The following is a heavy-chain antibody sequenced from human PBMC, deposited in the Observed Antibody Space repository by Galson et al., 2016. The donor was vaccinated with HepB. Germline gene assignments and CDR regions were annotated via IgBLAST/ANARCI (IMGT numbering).Heavy chain of an antibody. J-gene: IGHJ4*02. CDR3: ARANRASTGLYVVYFDF. CDR2: IWYDGTNK. CDR1: GFTFSDSG. V-gene: IGHV3-33*01. Sequence: SLRLSCAASGFTFSDSGMHWVRQAPGKGLEWVAMIWYDGTNKYYADSVKGRFTISRDNSKNTVDLQMDSLGVEDTAVYYCARANRASTGLYVVYFDFWGQGVLVTVSA. D-gene: IGHD6-19*01.